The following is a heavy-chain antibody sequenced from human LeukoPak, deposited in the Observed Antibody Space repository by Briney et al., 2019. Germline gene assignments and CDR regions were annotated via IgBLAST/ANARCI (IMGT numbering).Heavy chain of an antibody. CDR1: GGSISSSSYY. Sequence: SSETLSLTCTVSGGSISSSSYYWGWIRQPPGKGLEWIGNIYYTGSTYYNPSLKSRVTISVDTSKNQFSLKLSSVTAADTAVYYCARLYEGYCSGGSCYWFDPWGQGILVTVSS. CDR2: IYYTGST. J-gene: IGHJ5*02. CDR3: ARLYEGYCSGGSCYWFDP. D-gene: IGHD2-15*01. V-gene: IGHV4-39*01.